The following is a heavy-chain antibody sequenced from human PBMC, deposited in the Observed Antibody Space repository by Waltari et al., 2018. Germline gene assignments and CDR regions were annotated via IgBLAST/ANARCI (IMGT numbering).Heavy chain of an antibody. Sequence: QVQESGPGLVKTSETLSLTCTVSGDSLRTTNYYWDWVRQSPERGLEWLGSVYYTGKTWYNPSLDSRVSLSVDSSKSLFSLRLRSLTAADTAVYFCTKSGNSYTNSNFFDPWGQGLLVTVSS. CDR2: VYYTGKT. D-gene: IGHD6-25*01. CDR1: GDSLRTTNYY. J-gene: IGHJ5*02. V-gene: IGHV4-39*02. CDR3: TKSGNSYTNSNFFDP.